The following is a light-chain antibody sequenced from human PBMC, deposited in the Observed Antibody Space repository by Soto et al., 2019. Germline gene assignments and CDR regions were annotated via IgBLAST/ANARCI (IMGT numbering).Light chain of an antibody. J-gene: IGKJ2*01. CDR1: QRVSYSY. Sequence: EIVLTQSPGTLYLSPGDRATLSSRASQRVSYSYLAWYQPKPGQAPRLLIYDASTRAAGVPDRGTGGGSGTDFTLTLSALEPEDFALYFCQQFERPPFAFGQGTRLEI. CDR2: DAS. CDR3: QQFERPPFA. V-gene: IGKV3-20*01.